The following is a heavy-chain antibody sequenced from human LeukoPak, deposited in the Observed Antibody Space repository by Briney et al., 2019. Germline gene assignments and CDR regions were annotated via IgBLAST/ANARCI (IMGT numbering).Heavy chain of an antibody. CDR3: ARSRSGWYSENDH. CDR1: GFTFSTYN. Sequence: PGGSLRLSCVASGFTFSTYNMNWVRQAPGKGLEWVSYISSSGTTIYYADSVKGRFTSSRDNAKNSLYLQMNSLRAEDTAIYYCARSRSGWYSENDHWGQGTLVTVSS. J-gene: IGHJ4*02. CDR2: ISSSGTTI. V-gene: IGHV3-48*03. D-gene: IGHD6-19*01.